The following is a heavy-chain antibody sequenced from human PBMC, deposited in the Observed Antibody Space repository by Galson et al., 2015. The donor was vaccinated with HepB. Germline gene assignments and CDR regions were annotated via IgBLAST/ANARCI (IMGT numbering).Heavy chain of an antibody. CDR3: ARVPWGIIAASYYYGMDV. CDR2: ISYDGSNK. D-gene: IGHD2-15*01. V-gene: IGHV3-30*04. J-gene: IGHJ6*02. CDR1: GFTFSSYA. Sequence: SLRLSCAASGFTFSSYAMHWVRQAPGKGLEWVAVISYDGSNKYYADSVKGRFTISRDNSKNTLYLQMNSLRAEDTAVYYCARVPWGIIAASYYYGMDVWGQGTTVTVSS.